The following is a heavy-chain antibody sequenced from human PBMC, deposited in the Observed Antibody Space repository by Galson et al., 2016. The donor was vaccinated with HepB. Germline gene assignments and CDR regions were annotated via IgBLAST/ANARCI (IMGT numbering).Heavy chain of an antibody. CDR3: ARIKGYCTNSVCYGEIDL. J-gene: IGHJ4*02. V-gene: IGHV3-33*08. CDR1: GFPFNSNA. D-gene: IGHD2-8*01. CDR2: IWNDGSER. Sequence: SLRLSCAASGFPFNSNAMHWVCQTPGRGLEWMAVIWNDGSERSYADSAKGRFTISRDNSKNTLHLQMNNLRVEDTAVYYCARIKGYCTNSVCYGEIDLWGQGTLVSVSS.